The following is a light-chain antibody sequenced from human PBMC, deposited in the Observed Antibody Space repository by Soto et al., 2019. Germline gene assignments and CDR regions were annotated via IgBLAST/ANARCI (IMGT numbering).Light chain of an antibody. V-gene: IGKV1-5*03. J-gene: IGKJ1*01. Sequence: DIQMTQSPSTLSAFVGDRVTITCRASPSISSWLAWYQQKPGKAPKVLIYKASSLESGVPSRFSGNGSGTEFTLTISSLQPDEVATYYCQQYSTYWTFGQGTKVEIK. CDR2: KAS. CDR3: QQYSTYWT. CDR1: PSISSW.